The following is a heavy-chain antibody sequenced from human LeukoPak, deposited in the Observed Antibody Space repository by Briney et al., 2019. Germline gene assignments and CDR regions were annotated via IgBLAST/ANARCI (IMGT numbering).Heavy chain of an antibody. V-gene: IGHV3-23*01. CDR3: AKDLPIVLMVYASSDGGWFDP. Sequence: RGSLRLSCAASGFSFSSYAMSWVRQAPGKGLEWASAISGSGGSTYYADSVKGRFTISRDNSKNTLYLQMNSLRAEDTAVYYCAKDLPIVLMVYASSDGGWFDPWGQGTLVTVSS. D-gene: IGHD2-8*01. CDR1: GFSFSSYA. CDR2: ISGSGGST. J-gene: IGHJ5*02.